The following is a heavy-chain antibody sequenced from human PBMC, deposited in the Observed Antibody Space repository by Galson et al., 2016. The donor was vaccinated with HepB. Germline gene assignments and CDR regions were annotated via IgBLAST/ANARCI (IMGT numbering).Heavy chain of an antibody. CDR1: GFDFSDEY. V-gene: IGHV3-11*01. J-gene: IGHJ6*02. CDR2: MSGSGSII. D-gene: IGHD3-3*01. CDR3: AREPTYYGSSYYYGMDV. Sequence: SLRLSCAASGFDFSDEYMSWIRQAPGKGLEWVSFMSGSGSIISYADSVRGRFNISRDNAKNSLYLQMNSLRVEDTAVYYCAREPTYYGSSYYYGMDVWGQGTTVTVSS.